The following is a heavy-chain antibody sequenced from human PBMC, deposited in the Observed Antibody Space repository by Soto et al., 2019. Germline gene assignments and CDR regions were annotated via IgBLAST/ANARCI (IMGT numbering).Heavy chain of an antibody. CDR1: GYTFTSYA. D-gene: IGHD6-19*01. Sequence: QVQLVQSGAEVKKPGASVKVSCKASGYTFTSYAMHWVRQAPGQRLEWMGWINAGNGNTKYSQKFQGRVTITRDTSASTAYMELSSLRSEDTAVYYCARVRSSGWYGRFDYWGQGTLVTVSS. J-gene: IGHJ4*02. CDR3: ARVRSSGWYGRFDY. CDR2: INAGNGNT. V-gene: IGHV1-3*01.